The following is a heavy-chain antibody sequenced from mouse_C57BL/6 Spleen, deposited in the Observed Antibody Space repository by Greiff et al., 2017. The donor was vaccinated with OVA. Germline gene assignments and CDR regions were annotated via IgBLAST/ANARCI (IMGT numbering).Heavy chain of an antibody. V-gene: IGHV1-72*01. CDR2: IDPNSGGT. Sequence: VQLQQSGAELVKPGASVKLSCKASGYTFTSYWMHWVKQRPGRGLEWIGRIDPNSGGTKYNEKFKSKATLTVDKPSSTAYMQLSSLTSEDSAVYYCARRSPATGTGGYFDVWGTGTTVTVSS. CDR1: GYTFTSYW. CDR3: ARRSPATGTGGYFDV. J-gene: IGHJ1*03. D-gene: IGHD4-1*02.